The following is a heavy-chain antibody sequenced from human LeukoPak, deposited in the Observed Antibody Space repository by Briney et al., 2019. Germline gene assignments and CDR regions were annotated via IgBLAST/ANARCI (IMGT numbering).Heavy chain of an antibody. CDR3: ARSGLRSYYYYMDV. V-gene: IGHV4-39*07. Sequence: SETLSLTCTVSGGSISSSSYYWDRIRQPPGKGLEWFASIYYSGSTYYNPSLKSRVTISVDTSKNQFSLKLSSVTAADTAVYYCARSGLRSYYYYMDVWGKGTTVTISS. D-gene: IGHD3-16*01. CDR1: GGSISSSSYY. CDR2: IYYSGST. J-gene: IGHJ6*03.